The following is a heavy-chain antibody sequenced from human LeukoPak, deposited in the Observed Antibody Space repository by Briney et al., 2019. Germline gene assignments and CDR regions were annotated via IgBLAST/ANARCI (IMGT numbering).Heavy chain of an antibody. CDR1: GFSVSSSS. Sequence: PGGSPRLSCAVSGFSVSSSSMNWVRQAPGKGLEWVSIFYSGGSVLFADSVKGRFSVSRDSSKNTMYLQMNNLRAEDTAIYYCGTSASAHYRVFDYWGQGALVTVSS. CDR3: GTSASAHYRVFDY. V-gene: IGHV3-53*01. J-gene: IGHJ4*02. CDR2: FYSGGSV. D-gene: IGHD3-10*01.